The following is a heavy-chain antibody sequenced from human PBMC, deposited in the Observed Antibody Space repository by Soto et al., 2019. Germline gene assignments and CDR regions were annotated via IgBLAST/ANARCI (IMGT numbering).Heavy chain of an antibody. J-gene: IGHJ6*02. V-gene: IGHV1-24*01. D-gene: IGHD3-10*01. CDR3: ATSIKFYYYYGMDV. CDR2: FDPEDGET. Sequence: ASVKVSCKDSGYTLTELSMHWVRQAHGKGLEWMGGFDPEDGETIYAQKFQGRVTMTEDTSTDTAYMELSSLRSEDTAVYYCATSIKFYYYYGMDVWGQGTTVTVSS. CDR1: GYTLTELS.